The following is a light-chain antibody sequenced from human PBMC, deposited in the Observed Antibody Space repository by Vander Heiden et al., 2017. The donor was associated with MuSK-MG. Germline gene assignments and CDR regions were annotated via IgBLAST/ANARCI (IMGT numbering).Light chain of an antibody. CDR1: QSISDT. Sequence: EIVLTQSPATLSLSPGERATLSCRASQSISDTLAWYQQMPGQAPRLLIYGASTRATGIPARFSGSGYGTEFTLTITSLQSEDFAVYYCQQYNNWFPITFGQGTRLEIK. V-gene: IGKV3D-15*01. CDR3: QQYNNWFPIT. J-gene: IGKJ5*01. CDR2: GAS.